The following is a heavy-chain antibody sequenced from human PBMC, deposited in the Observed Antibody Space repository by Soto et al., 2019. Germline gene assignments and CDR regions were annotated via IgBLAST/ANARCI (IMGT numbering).Heavy chain of an antibody. V-gene: IGHV1-69*01. D-gene: IGHD6-6*01. J-gene: IGHJ4*02. Sequence: QVQLVQSGAEVKKPGSSVKVSCKASGGTFSSYAISWVRQAPGQGLEWIGGIIPIFGTANYAQKFQGRVTITADESTSTAYMELSSLRSEDTAVYYCASVEYSSSSVPLDYWGQGTLVTVSS. CDR3: ASVEYSSSSVPLDY. CDR1: GGTFSSYA. CDR2: IIPIFGTA.